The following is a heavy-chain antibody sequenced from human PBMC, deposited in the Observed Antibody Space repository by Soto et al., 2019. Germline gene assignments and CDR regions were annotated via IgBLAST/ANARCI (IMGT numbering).Heavy chain of an antibody. CDR3: ARMRSNYYDSSGPFDY. CDR2: IIPIFGTA. D-gene: IGHD3-22*01. Sequence: QVQLVQSGAEVKKPGSSVKVSCKASGGTFSSYAISWVRQAPGQGLEWMGGIIPIFGTANYAQKFQGRVTMTADESTSTAYMELSSLRSEDTAVYYWARMRSNYYDSSGPFDYWGQGTLVTVSS. CDR1: GGTFSSYA. J-gene: IGHJ4*02. V-gene: IGHV1-69*01.